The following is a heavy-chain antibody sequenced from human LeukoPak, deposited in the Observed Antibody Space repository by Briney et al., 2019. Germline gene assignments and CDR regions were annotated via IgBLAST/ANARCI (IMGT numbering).Heavy chain of an antibody. V-gene: IGHV1-8*01. D-gene: IGHD1-26*01. CDR2: MNPNSGNT. CDR3: AVGGWELLRRSNYFDY. J-gene: IGHJ4*02. CDR1: GYTFTSYD. Sequence: ASVKVSCKASGYTFTSYDINWVRQATGQGLEWMGWMNPNSGNTGYAQKFQGRVTMTRNTSISTAYMELSSLRSEDTAVYYCAVGGWELLRRSNYFDYWGQGTPVTVSS.